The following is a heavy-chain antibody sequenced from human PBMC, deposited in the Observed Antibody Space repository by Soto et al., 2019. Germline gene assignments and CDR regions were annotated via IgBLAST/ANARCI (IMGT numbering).Heavy chain of an antibody. Sequence: SETLSLTCAVSGYSISSGYYWGWIRQPPGKGLEWIGSIYHSGSTYYNPSLKSRVTISVDTSKNQFSLKLSSVTAADTAVYYCARAEEVWIFGVVTPYGMDVWGQGTPVTVSS. CDR1: GYSISSGYY. CDR2: IYHSGST. J-gene: IGHJ6*02. D-gene: IGHD3-3*01. CDR3: ARAEEVWIFGVVTPYGMDV. V-gene: IGHV4-38-2*01.